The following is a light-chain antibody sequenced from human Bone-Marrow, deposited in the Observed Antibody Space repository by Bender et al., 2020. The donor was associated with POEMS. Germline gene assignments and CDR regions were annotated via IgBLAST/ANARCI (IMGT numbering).Light chain of an antibody. J-gene: IGLJ1*01. V-gene: IGLV2-14*01. CDR2: DVS. Sequence: QSALTQPASVSGSPGQSITISCSGTSSDIGAYNFVSWYQQYPGKAPKLIIYDVSDRPSGISSRFSGSRSGNTASLAISGLRGEDEADYYCSSYTTINTYVFETGTTVTVL. CDR3: SSYTTINTYV. CDR1: SSDIGAYNF.